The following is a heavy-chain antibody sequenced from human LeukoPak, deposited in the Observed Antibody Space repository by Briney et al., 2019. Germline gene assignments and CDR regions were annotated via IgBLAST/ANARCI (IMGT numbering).Heavy chain of an antibody. CDR2: IYYSGST. D-gene: IGHD3-3*01. Sequence: SETLSLTCTVSGGSISSSSYYWGWIRQPPGKGLEWIGSIYYSGSTYYNPSLKSRVTISVDTSKNQFSLKLSSVTAADTAVYYCARQAWSGSNTIFGVVRGHFYYWGQGTLVTVSS. V-gene: IGHV4-39*01. J-gene: IGHJ4*02. CDR3: ARQAWSGSNTIFGVVRGHFYY. CDR1: GGSISSSSYY.